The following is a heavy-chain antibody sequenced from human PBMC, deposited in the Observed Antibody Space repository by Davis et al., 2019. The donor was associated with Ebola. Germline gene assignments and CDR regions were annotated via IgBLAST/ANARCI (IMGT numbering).Heavy chain of an antibody. J-gene: IGHJ6*02. CDR3: ARAHYIVVVSAARRSPYGMDV. CDR1: GYTFTGYY. CDR2: INPNTGGT. D-gene: IGHD2-15*01. V-gene: IGHV1-2*02. Sequence: AASVKVSCKASGYTFTGYYMHWVRQAPGQGLEWMGWINPNTGGTNFAQKFQGRVTMTRDTSITTAYMELGRLRSDDTAVYFCARAHYIVVVSAARRSPYGMDVWGQGTTVTVSS.